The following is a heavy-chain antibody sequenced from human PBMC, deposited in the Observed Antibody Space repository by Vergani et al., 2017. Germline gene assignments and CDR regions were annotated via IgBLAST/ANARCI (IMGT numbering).Heavy chain of an antibody. CDR1: GGSINTGAYY. J-gene: IGHJ4*02. CDR3: ARESGWYDTPAY. Sequence: QVQLQESGPRLVRPSQTLSLTCTVSGGSINTGAYYWSWIRQPAGKGLEWIGYISYNGNTYYNPSLKSRVTMSIDTSKSQFSLKLSSVTAADTAFYYCARESGWYDTPAYWGQGTLVTVSS. V-gene: IGHV4-31*03. D-gene: IGHD6-19*01. CDR2: ISYNGNT.